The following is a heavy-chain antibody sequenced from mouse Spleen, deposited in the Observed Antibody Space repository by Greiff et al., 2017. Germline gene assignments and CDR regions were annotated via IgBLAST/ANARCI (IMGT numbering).Heavy chain of an antibody. J-gene: IGHJ4*01. Sequence: QVQLQQSGAELVRPGSSVKLSCKASGYTFTSYWMDWVKQRTGQGLEWIGEIYPRSGNTYYNEKFKGKATLTADKSSSTAYMELRSLTSEDSAVYFCARSVGDYWGQGTSVTVSS. CDR1: GYTFTSYW. CDR2: IYPRSGNT. CDR3: ARSVGDY. V-gene: IGHV1-81*01.